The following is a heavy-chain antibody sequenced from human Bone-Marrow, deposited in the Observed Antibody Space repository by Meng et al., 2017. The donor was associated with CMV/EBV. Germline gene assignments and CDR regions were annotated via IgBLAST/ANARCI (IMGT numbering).Heavy chain of an antibody. CDR3: AKDIMDTANDAFDI. CDR2: ISSSGSTI. Sequence: GESLKISCAASGFTFSSYEMNWVRQAPGKGLEWVSYISSSGSTIYYADSVKGRFTISRDNAKNSLYLQMNSLRAEDTAVYYCAKDIMDTANDAFDIWGQGTMVTVSS. V-gene: IGHV3-48*03. CDR1: GFTFSSYE. D-gene: IGHD5-18*01. J-gene: IGHJ3*02.